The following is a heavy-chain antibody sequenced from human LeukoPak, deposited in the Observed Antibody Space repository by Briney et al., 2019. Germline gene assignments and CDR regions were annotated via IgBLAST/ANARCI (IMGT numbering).Heavy chain of an antibody. CDR3: ARIYGDYSGIDY. J-gene: IGHJ4*02. Sequence: SETLSLTRTVSGVSISGYYWSWIRQPAGKGLEWIGRIYTSGSTNYNPSLKSRVTMSVDTSKNQFSLKLSSVTAADTAVYYCARIYGDYSGIDYWGQGTLVTVSS. CDR1: GVSISGYY. D-gene: IGHD4-17*01. CDR2: IYTSGST. V-gene: IGHV4-4*07.